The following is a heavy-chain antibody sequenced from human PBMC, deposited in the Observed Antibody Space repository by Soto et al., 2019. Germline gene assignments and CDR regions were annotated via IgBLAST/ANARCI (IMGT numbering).Heavy chain of an antibody. Sequence: VKVSCKSSGYTFTSYGISWVRQAPGQGLEWMGWISAYNGNTNYAQKLQGRVTMTTDTSTSTAYMELRSLRSDDTAVYYCARDNPNPRPYSSSDYWGQGTLVTVSS. D-gene: IGHD6-13*01. J-gene: IGHJ4*02. V-gene: IGHV1-18*01. CDR3: ARDNPNPRPYSSSDY. CDR2: ISAYNGNT. CDR1: GYTFTSYG.